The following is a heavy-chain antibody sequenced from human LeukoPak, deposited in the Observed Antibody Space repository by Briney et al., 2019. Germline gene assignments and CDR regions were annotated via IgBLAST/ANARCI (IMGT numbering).Heavy chain of an antibody. Sequence: GESLKIPCKGSGYNFTSHWISWVRQMPGKGLEWMGRLDPSDSYTNYSPSFQGHVTISADKSISTAYLQWSSLRASDIAMYYCARLRDGSLDHWGQGTLVTVSS. CDR2: LDPSDSYT. CDR3: ARLRDGSLDH. CDR1: GYNFTSHW. J-gene: IGHJ4*02. V-gene: IGHV5-10-1*01.